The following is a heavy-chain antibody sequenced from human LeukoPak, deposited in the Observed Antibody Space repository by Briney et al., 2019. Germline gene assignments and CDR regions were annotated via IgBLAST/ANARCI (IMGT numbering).Heavy chain of an antibody. CDR1: GGSISSYY. D-gene: IGHD5-18*01. CDR2: IYTSGST. V-gene: IGHV4-4*07. J-gene: IGHJ4*02. Sequence: SETLSLTCTVSGGSISSYYWSWIRQPPGKGLEWIGRIYTSGSTNYNPSLKSRVTMSVDTSKNQFSLKLSSVTAADTAVYYCARVKGGYSYGSIDYWGQGTLVTVSS. CDR3: ARVKGGYSYGSIDY.